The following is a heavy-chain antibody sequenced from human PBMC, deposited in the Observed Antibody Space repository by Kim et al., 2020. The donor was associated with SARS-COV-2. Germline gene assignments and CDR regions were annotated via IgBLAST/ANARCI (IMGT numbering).Heavy chain of an antibody. V-gene: IGHV4-59*01. CDR1: GGSISSYY. CDR3: ARSLRGYFDY. J-gene: IGHJ4*02. D-gene: IGHD3-10*01. Sequence: SETLSLTCTVSGGSISSYYWSWIRQPPGKGLEWIGYIYYSGSTNYNPSLKSRVTISVDTSKNQFSLKLSSVTAADTAVYYCARSLRGYFDYWGQGTLVTVSS. CDR2: IYYSGST.